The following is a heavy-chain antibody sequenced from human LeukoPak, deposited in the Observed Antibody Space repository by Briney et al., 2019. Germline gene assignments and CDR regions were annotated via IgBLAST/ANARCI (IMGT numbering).Heavy chain of an antibody. Sequence: GGSLRLSCAPYAFTFSSQCMHWVRQAPGKGLVWVSRINSDGSTTTYADSVKGRFTISRDNAKTTPYLQMNSLRAEDTAVYYCARGGVGWAYFDYWGQGTLVTVSS. J-gene: IGHJ4*02. D-gene: IGHD3-16*01. CDR1: AFTFSSQC. CDR3: ARGGVGWAYFDY. CDR2: INSDGSTT. V-gene: IGHV3-74*01.